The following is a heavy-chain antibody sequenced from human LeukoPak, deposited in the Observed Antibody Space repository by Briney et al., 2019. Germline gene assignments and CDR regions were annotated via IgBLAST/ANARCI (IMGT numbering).Heavy chain of an antibody. D-gene: IGHD3-3*01. CDR2: IWYDGSNK. CDR1: GFTFSAYG. Sequence: PGRSLRLSCAASGFTFSAYGMHWVRQAPGKGLEWVAVIWYDGSNKYYADSVKGRFTISRENAKNSLYLQMNSLRAGDTAVYYCARGFLGDAFDIWGQGTMVTVSS. V-gene: IGHV3-33*01. J-gene: IGHJ3*02. CDR3: ARGFLGDAFDI.